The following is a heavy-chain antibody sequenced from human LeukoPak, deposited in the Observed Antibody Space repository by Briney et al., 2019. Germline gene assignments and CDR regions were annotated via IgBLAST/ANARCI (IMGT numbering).Heavy chain of an antibody. CDR3: AKDRQLVKDY. Sequence: GGSLRLSCAASGFTFSSYGMHWVRQAPGKGLEWVAFIRYDGSNKYYADSVKGRFTISRDNSKNTLYLQMNSLRAGDTAVYYCAKDRQLVKDYWGQGTLVTVSS. D-gene: IGHD6-13*01. V-gene: IGHV3-30*02. CDR1: GFTFSSYG. CDR2: IRYDGSNK. J-gene: IGHJ4*02.